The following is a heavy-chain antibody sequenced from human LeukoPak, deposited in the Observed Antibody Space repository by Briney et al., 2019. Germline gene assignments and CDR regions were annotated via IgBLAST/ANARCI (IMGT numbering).Heavy chain of an antibody. CDR1: GFKFKTYG. CDR3: ARGGVATAWGAFDV. Sequence: GGSLRLSCAASGFKFKTYGMHCVRQAPGEGLEWVAVIYYDGNQKYYGDSVKGRFTVSRDVSENMLYLQMSSLRADDTAVYYCARGGVATAWGAFDVWGQGTMVTVSS. D-gene: IGHD2-15*01. J-gene: IGHJ3*01. V-gene: IGHV3-33*01. CDR2: IYYDGNQK.